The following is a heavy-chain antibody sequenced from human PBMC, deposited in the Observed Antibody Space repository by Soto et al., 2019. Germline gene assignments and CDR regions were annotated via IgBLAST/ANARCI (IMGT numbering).Heavy chain of an antibody. CDR3: TRLHSTRATDY. CDR1: GFSRTTDGVG. Sequence: SGPTLVNPTQTLTLTCSLSGFSRTTDGVGVGWVRQPPGQALEGLAIIYWNDDKHHSPSLKSRLTMTKDTAKNQVVLTMTNMDPMDTAKYYCTRLHSTRATDYWGQGTLVTVSS. V-gene: IGHV2-5*01. J-gene: IGHJ4*02. CDR2: IYWNDDK. D-gene: IGHD4-4*01.